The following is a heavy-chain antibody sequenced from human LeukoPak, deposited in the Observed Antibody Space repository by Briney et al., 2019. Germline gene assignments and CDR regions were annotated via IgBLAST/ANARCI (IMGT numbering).Heavy chain of an antibody. J-gene: IGHJ4*02. V-gene: IGHV3-21*01. CDR1: GFSFSTYS. CDR2: ISSSSGDI. CDR3: TVDTDYFEGLGFPRPALNDY. Sequence: GGSLRLSCAASGFSFSTYSMNWVRQAPGKGPEWVSSISSSSGDIYYGDSVKGRFTISRDNAKNSLYLQVNSLRVEDTAVYFCTVDTDYFEGLGFPRPALNDYWGQGTLVTVSS. D-gene: IGHD3-22*01.